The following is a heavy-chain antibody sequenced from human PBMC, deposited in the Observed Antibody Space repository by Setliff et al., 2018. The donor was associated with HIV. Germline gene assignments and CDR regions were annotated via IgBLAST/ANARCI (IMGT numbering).Heavy chain of an antibody. J-gene: IGHJ4*02. CDR2: ISYTGGT. D-gene: IGHD2-15*01. CDR3: ARGHELLRN. CDR1: GDSIRNDY. Sequence: SETMSLTCTVSGDSIRNDYWTWIRQSPEKGLEWIAYISYTGGTNYNPSLKSRVTLSLDASKNQISLKLRSVIAADTAMYYCARGHELLRNWGQGTLVTVSS. V-gene: IGHV4-59*01.